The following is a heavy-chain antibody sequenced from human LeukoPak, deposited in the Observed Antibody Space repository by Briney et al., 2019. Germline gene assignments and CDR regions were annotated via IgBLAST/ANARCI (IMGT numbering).Heavy chain of an antibody. D-gene: IGHD6-19*01. CDR3: ARDRGFSSGHGGWFDP. Sequence: PSETLSLTCTGSGGSISNNYWTWIRQPAGKGVKYIGRIYSSGSTHYNPSLKSRVTMSVDTSKNQFSLKLTSVTVADTALYYCARDRGFSSGHGGWFDPWGQGTLVTVSS. V-gene: IGHV4-4*07. J-gene: IGHJ5*02. CDR1: GGSISNNY. CDR2: IYSSGST.